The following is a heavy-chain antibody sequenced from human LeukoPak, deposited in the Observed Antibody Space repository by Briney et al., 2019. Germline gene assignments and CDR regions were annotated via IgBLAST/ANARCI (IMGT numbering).Heavy chain of an antibody. Sequence: PGGSLRLSCAASGFTFSSYWMHWVRQAPGKGLVWVSRINSDGSSTSYADSVKGRFTISRDNAKNTLYLQMNSLRAEDTAVYYCARVRTAYYYDSSGYVDYWGQGTLVTVSS. CDR1: GFTFSSYW. CDR3: ARVRTAYYYDSSGYVDY. CDR2: INSDGSST. D-gene: IGHD3-22*01. V-gene: IGHV3-74*01. J-gene: IGHJ4*02.